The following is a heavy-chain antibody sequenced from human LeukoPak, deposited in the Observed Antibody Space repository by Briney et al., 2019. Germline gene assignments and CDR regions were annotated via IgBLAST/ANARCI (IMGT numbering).Heavy chain of an antibody. CDR3: ARKTSGRSDY. CDR2: IKEDGSEK. D-gene: IGHD6-19*01. V-gene: IGHV3-7*01. CDR1: GFTFSSYW. J-gene: IGHJ4*02. Sequence: GGSLRLSCAASGFTFSSYWMSWVRQAPGKGLEWVANIKEDGSEKYYVDSVKGRFTISRDNAKNSLYLQMNSLRAEDAAVFYCARKTSGRSDYWGQGTLVTVSS.